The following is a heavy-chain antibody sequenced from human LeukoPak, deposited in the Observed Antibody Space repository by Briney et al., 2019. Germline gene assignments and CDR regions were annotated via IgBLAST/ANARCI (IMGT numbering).Heavy chain of an antibody. Sequence: SETLSLTCTVSGSSISSYYWSWIRQPPGKGLEWIGYIYYSGSTNYNPSLKSRVTISVDTSKNQFSLKLSSVTAADTAVYYCARDLVVPAATKPQYYYYGMDVWGQGTTVTVSS. D-gene: IGHD2-2*01. CDR3: ARDLVVPAATKPQYYYYGMDV. V-gene: IGHV4-59*01. J-gene: IGHJ6*02. CDR1: GSSISSYY. CDR2: IYYSGST.